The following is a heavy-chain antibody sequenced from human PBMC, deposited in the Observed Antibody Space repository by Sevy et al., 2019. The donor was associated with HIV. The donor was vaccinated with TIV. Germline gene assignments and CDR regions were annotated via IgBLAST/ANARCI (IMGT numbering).Heavy chain of an antibody. Sequence: GGSLRLSCGASGFTFSSYSINWVRQAPGKGLEWISYISSTSKNIYDADSVKGRFTISRDNAKSSVYLQMSSLRDDDMAVYYCARVGTRGYTSDYRGQGTLVTVSS. CDR1: GFTFSSYS. V-gene: IGHV3-48*02. CDR3: ARVGTRGYTSDY. J-gene: IGHJ4*02. D-gene: IGHD2-8*02. CDR2: ISSTSKNI.